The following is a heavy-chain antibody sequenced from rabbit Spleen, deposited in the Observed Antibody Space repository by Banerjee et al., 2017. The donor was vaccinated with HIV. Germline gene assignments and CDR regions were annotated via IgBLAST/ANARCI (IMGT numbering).Heavy chain of an antibody. CDR1: GFSFSSSYY. CDR2: IYAGSSGST. V-gene: IGHV1S45*01. CDR3: ARRNSGSSYDSNDL. Sequence: QEQLVESGGGLVQPEGSLTLTCKASGFSFSSSYYMCWVRQAPGKGLEWIACIYAGSSGSTYYASWAKGRFTISKTSSTTVTLQMTSLTAADTATYFCARRNSGSSYDSNDLWGHGTLVTVS. J-gene: IGHJ4*01. D-gene: IGHD8-1*01.